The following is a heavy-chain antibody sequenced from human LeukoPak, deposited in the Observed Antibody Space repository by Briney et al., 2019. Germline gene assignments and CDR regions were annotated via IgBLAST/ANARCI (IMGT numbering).Heavy chain of an antibody. CDR3: AKRVRYSYGYDY. CDR2: VCSSGGST. CDR1: GFTFTNYA. J-gene: IGHJ4*02. Sequence: GGSLRLSCAASGFTFTNYAMSWVRQAPGKGLEWVSTVCSSGGSTYYADSVKGRFTISRDNSKNTVYLQMNSLRAEDTAVYYCAKRVRYSYGYDYWGQGTLVTVSS. V-gene: IGHV3-23*01. D-gene: IGHD5-18*01.